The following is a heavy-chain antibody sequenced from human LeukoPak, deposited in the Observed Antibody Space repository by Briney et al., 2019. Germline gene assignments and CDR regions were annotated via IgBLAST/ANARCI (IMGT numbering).Heavy chain of an antibody. CDR3: ARLYSYGPGGAFDI. V-gene: IGHV4-59*01. Sequence: SETLSLTCTVSGGSISSYYWSWIRQPPGKGLEGSGEIYYSGSTNYNPSLKSRVTISVDTSKNKFSLKLSSVTAADTAVYYCARLYSYGPGGAFDICGQGTMVTVSS. J-gene: IGHJ3*02. D-gene: IGHD5-18*01. CDR2: IYYSGST. CDR1: GGSISSYY.